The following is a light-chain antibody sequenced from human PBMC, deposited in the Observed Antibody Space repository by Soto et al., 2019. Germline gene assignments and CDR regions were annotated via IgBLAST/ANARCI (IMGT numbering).Light chain of an antibody. CDR1: QSLVYSDGNTY. V-gene: IGKV2-30*01. Sequence: VEGTQAALSLPGTLGQPASISCRSSQSLVYSDGNTYLNWFQQRPGQSPRRLIYKVSNRDSGVPDRFSGSGSGTHFTLKISSVDADYVGLQNCIQGTLWPTAFRQGTRLEIK. CDR2: KVS. CDR3: IQGTLWPTA. J-gene: IGKJ5*01.